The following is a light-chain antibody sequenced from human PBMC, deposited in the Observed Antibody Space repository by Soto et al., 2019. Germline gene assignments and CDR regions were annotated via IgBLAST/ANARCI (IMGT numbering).Light chain of an antibody. CDR3: QQYSNWPGT. J-gene: IGKJ1*01. Sequence: EIVLTQSPRTLSLSPGERATLSCRASQSLSNNIYLAWYQQKPGQAPRLLIYGASSRATGIPAGFSGSGSGTEFTLTISSLQSEDFAVYYCQQYSNWPGTFGQGTKVDIK. CDR2: GAS. CDR1: QSLSNN. V-gene: IGKV3-15*01.